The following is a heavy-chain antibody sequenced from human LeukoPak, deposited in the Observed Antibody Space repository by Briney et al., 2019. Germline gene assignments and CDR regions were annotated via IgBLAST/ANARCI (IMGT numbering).Heavy chain of an antibody. J-gene: IGHJ3*02. Sequence: KPSPTLSPTRTVAGASISSYYAGWTRHPAGSGRGWIGRIYSSESTNYNPSLKSRVTMSVDTSKNQFSLQLSSVTAADTAVYYCSRDGSAAGNTAFDIWGQGTMVTVSS. D-gene: IGHD6-13*01. CDR1: GASISSYY. V-gene: IGHV4-4*07. CDR2: IYSSEST. CDR3: SRDGSAAGNTAFDI.